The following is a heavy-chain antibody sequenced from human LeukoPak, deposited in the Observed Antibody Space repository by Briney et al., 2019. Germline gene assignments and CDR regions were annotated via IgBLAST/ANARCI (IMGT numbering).Heavy chain of an antibody. Sequence: KASETLSLTCSVSGASVTIDYWSWIRQPPGKGLEWIGHISNSGRTTYRSSLKSRVTISLDTSRNQFSLKLTSVTAADTAVYYCTRHYDSDSSGDPDWFDPWGQGTLVTVSS. D-gene: IGHD3-22*01. CDR1: GASVTIDY. CDR2: ISNSGRT. V-gene: IGHV4-59*08. J-gene: IGHJ5*02. CDR3: TRHYDSDSSGDPDWFDP.